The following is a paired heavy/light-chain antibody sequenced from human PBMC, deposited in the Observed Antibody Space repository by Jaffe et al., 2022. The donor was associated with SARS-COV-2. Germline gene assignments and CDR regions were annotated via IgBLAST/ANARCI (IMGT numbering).Heavy chain of an antibody. CDR3: AKGRTADRYYYFYGMDV. Sequence: EVQLVESGGGVVQPGGSLRLSCAASGFTFGDYAMHWVRQAPGKGLEWVTLISGDGGSIYYVDSVKGRFTISRDNRKNSLYLQMNSLRSEDTALYYCAKGRTADRYYYFYGMDVWGQGTTVTVSS. CDR2: ISGDGGSI. J-gene: IGHJ6*02. D-gene: IGHD7-27*01. CDR1: GFTFGDYA. V-gene: IGHV3-43*02.
Light chain of an antibody. Sequence: DIVMTQSPDSLAVSLGERATIDCKSSQTVLYNSNNKNYLAWYQHKPGQPPKLLISWASTRESGVPDRFSGSGSGTGFTLTISSLQAEDVAVYYCQQYLSTPYTFGQGTKLEIK. CDR1: QTVLYNSNNKNY. J-gene: IGKJ2*01. CDR2: WAS. V-gene: IGKV4-1*01. CDR3: QQYLSTPYT.